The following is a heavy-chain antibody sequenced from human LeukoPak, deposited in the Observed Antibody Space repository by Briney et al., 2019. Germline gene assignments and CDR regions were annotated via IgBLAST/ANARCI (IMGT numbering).Heavy chain of an antibody. CDR1: GFTFSDYA. Sequence: GGSLRLSCAASGFTFSDYAMHWVRQAPGRGLEWVAVIWYDGSNKYYADSVKGRFTISRDNSKNTLYLQMNSLRAEDTAVYYCARDAYSSSWYFDYWGQGTLVTVSS. V-gene: IGHV3-33*08. D-gene: IGHD6-13*01. J-gene: IGHJ4*02. CDR2: IWYDGSNK. CDR3: ARDAYSSSWYFDY.